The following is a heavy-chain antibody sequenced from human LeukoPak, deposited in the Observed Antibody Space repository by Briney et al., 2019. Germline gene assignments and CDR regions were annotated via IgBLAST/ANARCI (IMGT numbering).Heavy chain of an antibody. D-gene: IGHD7-27*01. J-gene: IGHJ6*03. V-gene: IGHV1-69*13. CDR1: GGAFSSYA. CDR2: IVPMFGTP. CDR3: ATDHERAGDISFFYLDV. Sequence: GASVKVSCKASGGAFSSYAFSWVRQAPDQGLEWMGGIVPMFGTPTYSQKFKGRITLTADESTSTAYVELSSLRSEDTALYYCATDHERAGDISFFYLDVWGKGTTVIVSS.